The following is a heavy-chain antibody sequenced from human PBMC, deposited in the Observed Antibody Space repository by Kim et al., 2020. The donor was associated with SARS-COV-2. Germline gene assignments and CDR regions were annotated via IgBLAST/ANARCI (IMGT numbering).Heavy chain of an antibody. CDR1: GFTFSSYA. V-gene: IGHV3-33*01. D-gene: IGHD2-15*01. CDR3: ARARWWEPGGRGGQYYYG. J-gene: IGHJ6*01. CDR2: IWYDGYNK. Sequence: GGSLRLSCEASGFTFSSYAMHWVRQAPGKGLEWVAVIWYDGYNKYYADSVKGRFTISRDNSKNTLYLQMNSLRAEDTAVYYCARARWWEPGGRGGQYYYG.